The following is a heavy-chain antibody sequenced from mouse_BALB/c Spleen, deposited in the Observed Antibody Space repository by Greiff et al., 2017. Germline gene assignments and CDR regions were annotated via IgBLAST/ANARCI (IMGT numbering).Heavy chain of an antibody. Sequence: QVTLKESGPGILQPSQTLSLTCSFSGFSLSTSGMSVGWIRQPSGQGLEWLAHIWWNDDKYYNPALKSRLTISKDTSNNQVFLKIASVVTADTATYYCARIRGYYYGSSYLYYAMDYWGQGTSVTVSS. J-gene: IGHJ4*01. CDR3: ARIRGYYYGSSYLYYAMDY. D-gene: IGHD1-1*01. CDR2: IWWNDDK. CDR1: GFSLSTSGMS. V-gene: IGHV8-8*01.